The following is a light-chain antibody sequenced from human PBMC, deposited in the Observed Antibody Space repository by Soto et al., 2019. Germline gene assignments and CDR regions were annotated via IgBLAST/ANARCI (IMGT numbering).Light chain of an antibody. V-gene: IGLV2-14*01. CDR2: EVS. Sequence: QSALTQPASVSGSPGQSITISCTGSTSDVGAYNYVSWYKHHPGQAPQLMIYEVSNRPSGVSNRFSGSKSGNTASLTIPGLQADDEGDYYCSSKTSSSSPFVFGTGTKVTVL. CDR1: TSDVGAYNY. J-gene: IGLJ1*01. CDR3: SSKTSSSSPFV.